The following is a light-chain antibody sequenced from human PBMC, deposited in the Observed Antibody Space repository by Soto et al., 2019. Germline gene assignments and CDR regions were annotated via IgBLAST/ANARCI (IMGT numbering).Light chain of an antibody. V-gene: IGKV3-15*01. Sequence: EIVMTRSPATLSVSPGERATLSCRASQSVSSNLAWYQQKPGQAPRLLIYGASTSATGIPARFSGSGSGTEFTLTISSLQSEDFAVYYCQQYNNWPTWTFGQGTKVEIK. CDR2: GAS. J-gene: IGKJ1*01. CDR1: QSVSSN. CDR3: QQYNNWPTWT.